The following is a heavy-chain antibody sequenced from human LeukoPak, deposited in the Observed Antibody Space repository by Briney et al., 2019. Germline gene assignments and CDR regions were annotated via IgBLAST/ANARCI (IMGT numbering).Heavy chain of an antibody. Sequence: SETLSLTCTVSGGSISSYYWSWIRQPPGKGLEWIGYIYYTGSTNYNPSLKSRVTISIDTSNNQFSLKLSSVTAADTAVYYCAREVVVAATWFDPWGQGTLVTVSS. V-gene: IGHV4-59*01. J-gene: IGHJ5*02. CDR1: GGSISSYY. CDR3: AREVVVAATWFDP. CDR2: IYYTGST. D-gene: IGHD2-15*01.